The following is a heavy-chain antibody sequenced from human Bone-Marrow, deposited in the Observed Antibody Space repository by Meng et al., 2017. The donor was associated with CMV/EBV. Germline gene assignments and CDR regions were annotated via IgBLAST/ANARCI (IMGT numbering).Heavy chain of an antibody. CDR2: MNPNSGNT. CDR1: GYTFTSYD. Sequence: ASVKVSCKASGYTFTSYDINWVRQATGQGLEWMGWMNPNSGNTGYAQKFQGRVTITRNTSISTAYMELSSLRSEDTAVYYCARGFGDSSSSDYWGQGTLVTVSS. J-gene: IGHJ4*02. V-gene: IGHV1-8*03. D-gene: IGHD6-13*01. CDR3: ARGFGDSSSSDY.